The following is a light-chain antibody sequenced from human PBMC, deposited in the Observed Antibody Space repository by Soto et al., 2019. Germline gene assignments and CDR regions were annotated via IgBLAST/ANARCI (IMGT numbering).Light chain of an antibody. J-gene: IGKJ4*01. CDR1: QSISSH. Sequence: DIQMTQSPSSLSASVGDRVTITCRASQSISSHLNWYQQKPGKAPELLIYAVSYLQSGVPSRFSGSGSGTDFTLTISSLQPEDFATYFCKQSSAFPLTFGGGTKVDIK. V-gene: IGKV1-39*01. CDR2: AVS. CDR3: KQSSAFPLT.